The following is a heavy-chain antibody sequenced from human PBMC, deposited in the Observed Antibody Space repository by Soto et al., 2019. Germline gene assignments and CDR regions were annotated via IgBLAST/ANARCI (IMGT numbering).Heavy chain of an antibody. Sequence: QVQLQESGPGLVRPSQNLSLTCSVSGASIYNGGYFWSWIRQSPGKGLEWIGHIHHSGTPYNNQSMKRRVPISADTSMNQFSRALTSVTAADTAMYYCARGSTTKKVDSWGQGILVTVSS. CDR1: GASIYNGGYF. J-gene: IGHJ4*02. CDR2: IHHSGTP. CDR3: ARGSTTKKVDS. V-gene: IGHV4-30-4*01.